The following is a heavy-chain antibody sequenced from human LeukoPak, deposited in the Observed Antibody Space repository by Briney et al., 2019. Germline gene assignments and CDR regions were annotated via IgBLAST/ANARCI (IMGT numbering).Heavy chain of an antibody. V-gene: IGHV4-4*07. J-gene: IGHJ6*03. D-gene: IGHD4-23*01. CDR1: GGAISIYY. Sequence: SETLSLTCTVSGGAISIYYWSWIRQPAAEGLEWIVRVYTSGGANYNPSLKSRVTMSLDTSKNQFSLQLSSVTAADTAVYYRARDEELLDYGGNAAGMDVWGKATTVTVSS. CDR3: ARDEELLDYGGNAAGMDV. CDR2: VYTSGGA.